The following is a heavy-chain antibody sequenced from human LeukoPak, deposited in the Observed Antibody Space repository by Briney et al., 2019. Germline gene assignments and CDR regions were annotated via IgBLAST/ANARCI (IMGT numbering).Heavy chain of an antibody. CDR1: GGSFSGYY. CDR2: INHSEST. J-gene: IGHJ4*02. Sequence: SETLSLTCAVYGGSFSGYYWSWIRQPPGKGLEWIGEINHSESTNYNPSLKSRVTISVDTSKNQFSLKLSSVTAADTAVYYCARAAAGTSFDYWGQGTLVTVSS. D-gene: IGHD6-13*01. V-gene: IGHV4-34*01. CDR3: ARAAAGTSFDY.